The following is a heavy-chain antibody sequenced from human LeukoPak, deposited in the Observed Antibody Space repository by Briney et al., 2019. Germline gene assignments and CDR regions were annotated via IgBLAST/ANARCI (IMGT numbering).Heavy chain of an antibody. D-gene: IGHD5-18*01. CDR1: GFTFSSYA. Sequence: GGSLRLSCAASGFTFSSYAMSWGRQSPGKGLEWGSAISGSGGSTYYADSVKGRFTISRDNSKNTLYLQMNSLRAEDTAVYYCAKQSEGYSYGYRRLFDYWGQGTLVTVSS. CDR2: ISGSGGST. CDR3: AKQSEGYSYGYRRLFDY. V-gene: IGHV3-23*01. J-gene: IGHJ4*02.